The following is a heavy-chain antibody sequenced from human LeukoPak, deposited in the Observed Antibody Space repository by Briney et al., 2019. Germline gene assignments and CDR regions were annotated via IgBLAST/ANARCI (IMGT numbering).Heavy chain of an antibody. CDR2: TYYRSKWYN. D-gene: IGHD1-7*01. Sequence: SQTLSLTCAISGDSVSSNSAAWNWIRQSPSRGLEWLGRTYYRSKWYNDYAVSVKSRITINPDTSKNQFSLQLNSVTPEDTAVYYCAREGFNWNYGLSAFDIWGQGTMVTVSS. J-gene: IGHJ3*02. CDR3: AREGFNWNYGLSAFDI. V-gene: IGHV6-1*01. CDR1: GDSVSSNSAA.